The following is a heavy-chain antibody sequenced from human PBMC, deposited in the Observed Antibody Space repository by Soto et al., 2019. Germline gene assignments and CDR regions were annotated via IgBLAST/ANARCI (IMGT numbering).Heavy chain of an antibody. CDR3: ARVRGYSSSSDFDY. Sequence: AASVKVSCKASGYTFTGYYMHWVRQAPGQGLEWMGWINPNSGGTNYAQKFQGRVTMTRDTSISTAYMELSRLRSDDTAVYYCARVRGYSSSSDFDYWGQGTLVTVS. CDR1: GYTFTGYY. J-gene: IGHJ4*02. D-gene: IGHD6-6*01. CDR2: INPNSGGT. V-gene: IGHV1-2*02.